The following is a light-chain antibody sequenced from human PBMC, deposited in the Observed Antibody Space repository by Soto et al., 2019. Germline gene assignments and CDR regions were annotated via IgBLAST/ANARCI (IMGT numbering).Light chain of an antibody. CDR2: AAS. CDR3: QQLSSYPVT. Sequence: IQLTQSPSSLSASVGDRVTITCRASQDIGIYLAWYQQKPGKAPNLLIYAASSLQRGVPSRFSGSGSGTDFTLTIRSLQPEDFATYHCQQLSSYPVTFGQGTRWISN. V-gene: IGKV1-9*01. J-gene: IGKJ1*01. CDR1: QDIGIY.